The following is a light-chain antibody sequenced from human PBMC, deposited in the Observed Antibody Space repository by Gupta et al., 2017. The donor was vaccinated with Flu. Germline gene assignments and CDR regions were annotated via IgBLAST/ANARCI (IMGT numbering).Light chain of an antibody. CDR3: CSYAGTYTV. CDR2: DVS. CDR1: SSDVGSYNY. V-gene: IGLV2-11*01. Sequence: QSALTQPRSVSGSPGQSVTISCTGTSSDVGSYNYVSWYQHHPGKAPKFMIYDVSQRPSGVPDRFSGSKSGNTASLTISGLQAEDEADYYCCSYAGTYTVFGGGTKLTVL. J-gene: IGLJ2*01.